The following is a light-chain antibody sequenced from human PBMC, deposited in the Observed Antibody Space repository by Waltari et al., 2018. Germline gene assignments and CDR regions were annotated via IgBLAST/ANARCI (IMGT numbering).Light chain of an antibody. Sequence: EIVLTQSPATLSLSAGERATLSCRASQSVFNYLARYQQKPGQAPRLLIYDTSKRATGIPARFSGSGSGTDFTLTISNLEAEDFALYFCQQGSVLPLTFGGGTKVDIK. V-gene: IGKV3-11*01. CDR2: DTS. CDR3: QQGSVLPLT. CDR1: QSVFNY. J-gene: IGKJ4*01.